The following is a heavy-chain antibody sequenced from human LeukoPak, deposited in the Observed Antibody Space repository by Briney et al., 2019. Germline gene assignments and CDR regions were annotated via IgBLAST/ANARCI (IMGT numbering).Heavy chain of an antibody. D-gene: IGHD3-22*01. CDR3: ARHQVTTYYYDSGGYPGVNDAFDI. V-gene: IGHV5-51*01. CDR2: IYPGDSDN. J-gene: IGHJ3*02. Sequence: GESLKISCKGSGYSFTSYWIGWVRQMPGKGLEWMGIIYPGDSDNRYSPSFQGQVTISADKSISTAYLQWSSLKASDTAMYYCARHQVTTYYYDSGGYPGVNDAFDIWGQGTMVTVSS. CDR1: GYSFTSYW.